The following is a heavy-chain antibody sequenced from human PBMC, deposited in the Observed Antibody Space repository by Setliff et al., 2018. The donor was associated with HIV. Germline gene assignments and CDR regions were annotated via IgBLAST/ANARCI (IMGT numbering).Heavy chain of an antibody. J-gene: IGHJ4*02. CDR2: IIPSFGTA. CDR3: ARAAYGYDSSGYFFDY. V-gene: IGHV1-69*05. Sequence: SVKVSCKASGGTFSSYVISWVRQAPGQGLEWMGGIIPSFGTANYAQKFQGRVTITTDESTSTVYMELSSLRSEDTAVYYCARAAYGYDSSGYFFDYWGQGTLVTVSS. D-gene: IGHD3-22*01. CDR1: GGTFSSYV.